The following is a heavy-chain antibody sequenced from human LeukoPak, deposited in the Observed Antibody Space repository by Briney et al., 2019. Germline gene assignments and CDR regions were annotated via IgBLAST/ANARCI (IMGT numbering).Heavy chain of an antibody. D-gene: IGHD1-26*01. Sequence: SETLSLTCTVSGVSISSYYWSWIRQPAGKGLEWIGRIYTSGSTNYNPSLMSRVTMSVDTSKNQFSLKLSSVTASDTAMYYCARRYSSSGSARCDYWGQGNLVTVSS. V-gene: IGHV4-4*07. CDR2: IYTSGST. CDR3: ARRYSSSGSARCDY. CDR1: GVSISSYY. J-gene: IGHJ4*02.